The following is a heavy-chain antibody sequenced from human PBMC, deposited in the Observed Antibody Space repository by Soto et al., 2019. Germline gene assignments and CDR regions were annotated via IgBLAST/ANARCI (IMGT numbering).Heavy chain of an antibody. J-gene: IGHJ6*02. CDR1: GFTFSIYA. D-gene: IGHD3-10*01. V-gene: IGHV3-23*01. CDR3: AKGSGQYPYYKGMDV. CDR2: ISGTGDST. Sequence: GGSLRLSCAASGFTFSIYAMTWVRQAPGKGLECVSGISGTGDSTYYADSVKGRFTISRDNSKNTLSLQMNSLTAEDTALYFCAKGSGQYPYYKGMDVWAEGPRSPSP.